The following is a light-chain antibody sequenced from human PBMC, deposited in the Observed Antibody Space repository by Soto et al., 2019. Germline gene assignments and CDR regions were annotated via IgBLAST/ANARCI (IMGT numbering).Light chain of an antibody. CDR3: SSYTSSSTLGHVV. V-gene: IGLV2-14*01. CDR1: SSDVGGYNY. Sequence: QSALTQPASVPGSPGQSITISCTGTSSDVGGYNYVSWYQQHPGKAPKLMIYDVSNRPSGVSNRFSGSKSGNTASLTISGLQAEDEADYYCSSYTSSSTLGHVVFGGGTKLTVL. J-gene: IGLJ2*01. CDR2: DVS.